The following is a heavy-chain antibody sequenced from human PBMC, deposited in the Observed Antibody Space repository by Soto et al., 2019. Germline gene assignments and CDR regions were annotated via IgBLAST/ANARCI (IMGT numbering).Heavy chain of an antibody. V-gene: IGHV4-61*01. CDR1: GDSVTSHNYY. Sequence: QVQLQESGPGLVKPSETLSLTCNVSGDSVTSHNYYWTWIRQPPGRGLEWIGHIYNSGSTNYNPPLKSRVTISLDTSKNQFSLKLSSVTAADTAVYFCAREFAPWGQGTLVTVSS. CDR3: AREFAP. CDR2: IYNSGST. J-gene: IGHJ5*02.